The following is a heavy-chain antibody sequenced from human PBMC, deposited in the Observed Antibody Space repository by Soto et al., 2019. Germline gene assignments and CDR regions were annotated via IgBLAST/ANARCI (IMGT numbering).Heavy chain of an antibody. J-gene: IGHJ5*02. D-gene: IGHD3-16*01. V-gene: IGHV1-8*01. Sequence: ASVKVSFKASGYIFTNNDVSWLRQATGQGLEWMGWMNPGSGDTGYAQKFQGRVTMTRDISIATAYMELSSLRSDDTAIYYCARMATFGSLNWFDPWGQGTLVTVSS. CDR2: MNPGSGDT. CDR3: ARMATFGSLNWFDP. CDR1: GYIFTNND.